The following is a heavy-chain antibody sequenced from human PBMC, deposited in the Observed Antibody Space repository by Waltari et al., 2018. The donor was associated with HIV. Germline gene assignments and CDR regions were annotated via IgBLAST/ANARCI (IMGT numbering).Heavy chain of an antibody. D-gene: IGHD1-26*01. Sequence: QVQLQESGPGLVKPSQTLSLTCTVSGGSLRRGDYYWSWIRQPPGKGLEWIGYMYYSGSTYSNPSLKSRVTISVDTSKNQFSLKLSSVTAADTAVYYCARVKIVGNWFDPWGQGTLVTVSS. CDR3: ARVKIVGNWFDP. CDR1: GGSLRRGDYY. CDR2: MYYSGST. V-gene: IGHV4-30-4*01. J-gene: IGHJ5*02.